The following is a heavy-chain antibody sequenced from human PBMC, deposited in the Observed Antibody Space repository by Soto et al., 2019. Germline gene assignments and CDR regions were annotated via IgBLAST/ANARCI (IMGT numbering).Heavy chain of an antibody. CDR2: VYYSGST. V-gene: IGHV4-59*01. CDR1: GGSISTYY. CDR3: ARGGRSAYYYYMGV. Sequence: PSETLSLTCTVSGGSISTYYWSWVRQPPGKGLEWIGYVYYSGSTNYNPPLKSRVTISVDTSKNQFSLKLTSVTAADTAMYYCARGGRSAYYYYMGVWGKGTTVTVSS. J-gene: IGHJ6*03.